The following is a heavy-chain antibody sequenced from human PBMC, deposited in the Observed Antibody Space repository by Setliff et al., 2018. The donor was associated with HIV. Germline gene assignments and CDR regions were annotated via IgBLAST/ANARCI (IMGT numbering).Heavy chain of an antibody. V-gene: IGHV3-48*01. Sequence: GGSLRLSCAASGFTFSDYPMNWVRQAPGKGLEWVSHIYPDSKIISYAESVKGRFTISRDNAKNSLYLQMNSLRAEDTAVYYCARDSKSQWLATEYYYYMDVWGKGTTVTVSS. CDR3: ARDSKSQWLATEYYYYMDV. J-gene: IGHJ6*03. CDR1: GFTFSDYP. D-gene: IGHD6-19*01. CDR2: IYPDSKII.